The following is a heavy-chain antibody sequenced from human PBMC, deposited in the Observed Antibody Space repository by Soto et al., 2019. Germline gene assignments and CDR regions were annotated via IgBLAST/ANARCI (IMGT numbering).Heavy chain of an antibody. J-gene: IGHJ6*02. CDR2: IKTNTEGGTT. CDR3: TTGSVEGV. Sequence: EVQLVESGGGFIYPGGSLRLSCAASGLTISNAWMNWVRQAPGKGLEWVGRIKTNTEGGTTDYAAAVKGRFTVSRDDSKNTLSLQMNSLRTEVTAVYYCTTGSVEGVWGQGNTVTVSS. CDR1: GLTISNAW. V-gene: IGHV3-15*07. D-gene: IGHD2-15*01.